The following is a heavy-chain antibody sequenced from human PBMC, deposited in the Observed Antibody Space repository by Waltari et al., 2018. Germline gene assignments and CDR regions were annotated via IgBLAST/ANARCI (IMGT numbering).Heavy chain of an antibody. CDR1: GFTFSNAW. CDR2: IKSKTDGGTT. V-gene: IGHV3-15*01. CDR3: TTSKAVAGALHQFDY. J-gene: IGHJ4*02. Sequence: EVQLVESGGGLVKPGGSLRLSCAASGFTFSNAWMSWVRQAPGKGLEWVGRIKSKTDGGTTDYPAPVKGRFTISRDDSKNTLYLQMNSLKTEDTAVYYCTTSKAVAGALHQFDYWGQGTLVTVSS. D-gene: IGHD6-19*01.